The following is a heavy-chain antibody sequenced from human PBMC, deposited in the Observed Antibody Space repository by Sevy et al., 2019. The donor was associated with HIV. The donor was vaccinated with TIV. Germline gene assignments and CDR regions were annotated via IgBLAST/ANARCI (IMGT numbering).Heavy chain of an antibody. D-gene: IGHD1-26*01. J-gene: IGHJ4*02. V-gene: IGHV6-1*01. CDR2: TYYRSKWYN. CDR1: GVSVSSNSAA. Sequence: SQTLSLTCAISGVSVSSNSAAWNWITQSPSRGLEWLGRTYYRSKWYNDYAVSVKSRITINPDTSKNQFSLQLNSVTPEDTAVYYCASGGVSGSYEAFDYWGQGTLVTVSS. CDR3: ASGGVSGSYEAFDY.